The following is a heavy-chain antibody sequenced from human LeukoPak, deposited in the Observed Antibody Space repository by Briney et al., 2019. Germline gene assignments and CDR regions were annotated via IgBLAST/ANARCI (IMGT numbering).Heavy chain of an antibody. CDR2: IWYDGSNK. V-gene: IGHV3-33*06. CDR1: GFTFSSYG. CDR3: AKDRLLVSGSYFGAFDI. D-gene: IGHD1-26*01. J-gene: IGHJ3*02. Sequence: GGSLRLSCAASGFTFSSYGMLWVRQAPGKGLEWVAVIWYDGSNKYYADSVKGRFTISRDNSKNTLYLQMNSLRAEDTAVYYCAKDRLLVSGSYFGAFDIWGQGTMVTVSS.